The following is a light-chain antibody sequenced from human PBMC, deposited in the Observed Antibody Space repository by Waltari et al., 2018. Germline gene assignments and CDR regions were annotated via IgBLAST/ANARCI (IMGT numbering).Light chain of an antibody. CDR1: QNVNNK. V-gene: IGKV4-1*01. J-gene: IGKJ3*01. CDR3: QQYDNTPFT. CDR2: WAS. Sequence: DVVATQSPDSLAVSLGERATINCKSSQNVNNKLAWYQQKPGQPPNLLIYWASTRASGVPDRFSVSGSGTDFTLTISSLQADDVAVYYCQQYDNTPFTFGPGTKVDIK.